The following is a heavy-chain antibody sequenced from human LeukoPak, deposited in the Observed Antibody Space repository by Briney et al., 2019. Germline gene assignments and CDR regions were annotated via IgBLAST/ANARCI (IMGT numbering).Heavy chain of an antibody. CDR1: GGSIGSYY. D-gene: IGHD1-26*01. CDR2: IYYSGST. V-gene: IGHV4-59*01. CDR3: ARKELLAAFDI. J-gene: IGHJ3*02. Sequence: SETLSLTCTVSGGSIGSYYWSWIRQPPGKGLEWIGYIYYSGSTNHNPSLKSRVTISVDTSKNQFSLKLSSVTAADTAVYYCARKELLAAFDIWGQGTMVTVSS.